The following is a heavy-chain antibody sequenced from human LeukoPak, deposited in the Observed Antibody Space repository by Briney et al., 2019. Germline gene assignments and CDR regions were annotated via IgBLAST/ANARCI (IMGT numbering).Heavy chain of an antibody. CDR2: INPSSGST. D-gene: IGHD3-22*01. V-gene: IGHV1-46*01. Sequence: GASVKVSCKASGYTFTSYYMHWVRQAPGQGLEWMGIINPSSGSTSYAQKFQGRVTMTGDTSTSTVYMELSSLRSEDTAVYYCARYAVWGYYDSSGSNFDYWGQGTLVTVSS. CDR3: ARYAVWGYYDSSGSNFDY. J-gene: IGHJ4*02. CDR1: GYTFTSYY.